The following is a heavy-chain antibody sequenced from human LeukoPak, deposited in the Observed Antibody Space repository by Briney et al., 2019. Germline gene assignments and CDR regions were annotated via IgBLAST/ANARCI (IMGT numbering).Heavy chain of an antibody. D-gene: IGHD3-10*01. Sequence: GSLRLSCAASGFTFSSYGMHWVRQAPGKGLEWVAVIWYDGSNKYYADSVKGRFTISRDNSKNTLYLQMNSLRAEDTAVYYCARLAYYYGSGSYYSPWGQGTLVTVSS. CDR3: ARLAYYYGSGSYYSP. CDR2: IWYDGSNK. CDR1: GFTFSSYG. V-gene: IGHV3-33*01. J-gene: IGHJ5*02.